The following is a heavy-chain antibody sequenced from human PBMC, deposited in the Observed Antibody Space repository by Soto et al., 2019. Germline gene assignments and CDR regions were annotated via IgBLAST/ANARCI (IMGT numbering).Heavy chain of an antibody. CDR1: GFTFSSYA. Sequence: EVQLLESGGGLVQPGGSLRLSCAASGFTFSSYAISWVRQAPGKGLEWVSAISGSGDGTYYADSVKGRFTISRDNSKNTLYLQRNSLVDEDTAVYYCAKEPRKVGDSYCDYWGQGTLVTVSS. J-gene: IGHJ4*02. D-gene: IGHD1-26*01. CDR3: AKEPRKVGDSYCDY. V-gene: IGHV3-23*01. CDR2: ISGSGDGT.